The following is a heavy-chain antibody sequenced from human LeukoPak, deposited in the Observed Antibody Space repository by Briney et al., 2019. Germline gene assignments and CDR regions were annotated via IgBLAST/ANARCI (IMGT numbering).Heavy chain of an antibody. CDR3: ARGPRRLDP. V-gene: IGHV3-7*01. CDR2: IKQDGSEK. J-gene: IGHJ5*02. Sequence: GGSLILSWAACGFKFSSYWMGWVRQAPGKGVEWVANIKQDGSEKYYVDSVKGRFTISRDNDKTSLYLQMNSLRAEDTAVYYCARGPRRLDPWGQGTLVTVSS. CDR1: GFKFSSYW.